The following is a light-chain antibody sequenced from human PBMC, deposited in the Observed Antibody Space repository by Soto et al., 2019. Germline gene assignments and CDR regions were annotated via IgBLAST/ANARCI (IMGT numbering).Light chain of an antibody. V-gene: IGKV3-15*01. Sequence: EIVLTQSPGTLSVSPGERATLSCRASQSVSSKLAWYQQKPGQAPRLLFYGASTGATGIPARFSGSGSETEFTLSISTLQSEDFAVDYCQQYNNWPGTFGQGTQVDIK. CDR2: GAS. J-gene: IGKJ1*01. CDR3: QQYNNWPGT. CDR1: QSVSSK.